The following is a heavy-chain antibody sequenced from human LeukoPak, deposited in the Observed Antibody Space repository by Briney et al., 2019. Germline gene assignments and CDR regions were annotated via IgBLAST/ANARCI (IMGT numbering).Heavy chain of an antibody. Sequence: GGSLRLSCAASGFTFSSYAMSWVRQAPGKGLEWVSAISGSGGSTYYTDSVKGRFTISRDNSKNTLYLQMNSLRAEDTAVYYCAKVGRYSSLYYFDYWGQGTLVTVSS. CDR2: ISGSGGST. V-gene: IGHV3-23*01. CDR1: GFTFSSYA. J-gene: IGHJ4*02. D-gene: IGHD6-19*01. CDR3: AKVGRYSSLYYFDY.